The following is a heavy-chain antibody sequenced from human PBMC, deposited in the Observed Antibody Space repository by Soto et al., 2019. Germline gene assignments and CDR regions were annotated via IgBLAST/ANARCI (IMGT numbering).Heavy chain of an antibody. CDR1: GGTFSSYA. J-gene: IGHJ6*02. D-gene: IGHD6-6*01. CDR2: IIPIFGTA. CDR3: ARWGHRSSSSVYYYYYYGMDV. Sequence: ASVKVSCKASGGTFSSYAISWVRQAPGQGLEWMGGIIPIFGTANYAQKFQGRVTITADESTSTAYMELSSLRSEDTAVYYCARWGHRSSSSVYYYYYYGMDVWGQGTTVTVSS. V-gene: IGHV1-69*13.